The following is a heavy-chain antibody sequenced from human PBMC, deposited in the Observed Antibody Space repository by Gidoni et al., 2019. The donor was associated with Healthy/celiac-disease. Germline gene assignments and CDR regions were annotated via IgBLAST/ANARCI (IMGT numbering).Heavy chain of an antibody. D-gene: IGHD3-16*02. CDR1: GFTFSSYG. CDR3: AKAHPYDYVWGSYRYTGGGFDY. V-gene: IGHV3-30*18. Sequence: QVQLVESGGGVVQPGRSLRLSCAASGFTFSSYGMHWVRQAPGKGLEWVEVISYNGSNKYYADSVKGRFTISRDNSKNTLYLQMNSLRAEDTAVYYCAKAHPYDYVWGSYRYTGGGFDYWGQGTLVTVSS. CDR2: ISYNGSNK. J-gene: IGHJ4*02.